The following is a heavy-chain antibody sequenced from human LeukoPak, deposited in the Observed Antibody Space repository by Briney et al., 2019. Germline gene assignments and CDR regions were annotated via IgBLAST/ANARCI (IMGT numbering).Heavy chain of an antibody. V-gene: IGHV3-33*08. J-gene: IGHJ4*02. CDR3: ARESRIWSGIWNFDY. CDR1: GFTFSSYA. CDR2: IWYDGTNE. D-gene: IGHD3-3*01. Sequence: GGSLRLSCAASGFTFSSYAMHWVRQAPGKGLEWVALIWYDGTNENYADSVKGRFTISRDDSRNTLYLQLNSLRAEDTAVYYCARESRIWSGIWNFDYWGQGTLVIVSS.